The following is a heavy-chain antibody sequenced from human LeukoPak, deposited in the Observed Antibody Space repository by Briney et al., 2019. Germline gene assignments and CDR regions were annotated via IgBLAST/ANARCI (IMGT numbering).Heavy chain of an antibody. D-gene: IGHD6-6*01. CDR3: ARDRRGVSSSFCDYYYYYYMDV. V-gene: IGHV3-7*01. J-gene: IGHJ6*03. Sequence: GGSLRLSCAASGFTFSSYWMSWVRQAPGKGLEWVANIKQDGSEKYYVDSVKGRFTISRDNAKNSLYLQMNSLRAEDTAVYYCARDRRGVSSSFCDYYYYYYMDVWSKGTTVTVS. CDR1: GFTFSSYW. CDR2: IKQDGSEK.